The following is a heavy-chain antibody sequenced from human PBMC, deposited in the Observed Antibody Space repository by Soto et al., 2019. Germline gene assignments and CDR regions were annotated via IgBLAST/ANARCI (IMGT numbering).Heavy chain of an antibody. Sequence: SETLSLTCAVYGGSFSGYYWSWIRQPPGKGLEWIGEINHSGSTNYNPSLKSRVTISVDTSKNQFSLKLSSVTAADTAVYYCARGRTSITIFGVVIIIYFDYRGQGTLVTVSS. D-gene: IGHD3-3*01. CDR3: ARGRTSITIFGVVIIIYFDY. CDR1: GGSFSGYY. J-gene: IGHJ4*02. V-gene: IGHV4-34*01. CDR2: INHSGST.